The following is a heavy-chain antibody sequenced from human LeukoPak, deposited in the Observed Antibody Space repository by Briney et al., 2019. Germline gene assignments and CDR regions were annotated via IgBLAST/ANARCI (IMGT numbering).Heavy chain of an antibody. CDR3: ARDRYGDYDFDY. CDR2: IKQDGSEK. Sequence: GGSLRLSCAASGFTFSSYWMSWVRQAPGKGLEWVANIKQDGSEKYYVDSVKGRFTISRDNAKNTVYLQMNSLRAEDTAVYYCARDRYGDYDFDYWGQGTLVTVSS. D-gene: IGHD4-17*01. J-gene: IGHJ4*02. V-gene: IGHV3-7*01. CDR1: GFTFSSYW.